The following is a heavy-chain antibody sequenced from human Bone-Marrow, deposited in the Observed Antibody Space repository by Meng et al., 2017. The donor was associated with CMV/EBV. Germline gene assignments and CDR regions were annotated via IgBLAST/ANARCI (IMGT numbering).Heavy chain of an antibody. CDR2: IRSKAYGGTT. CDR1: GFTFDDYG. V-gene: IGHV3-49*04. D-gene: IGHD2-2*01. CDR3: TRGGVPAAIFDY. Sequence: GGSLRLSCAASGFTFDDYGMSWVRQAPGKGLEWVGFIRSKAYGGTTEYAASVKGRFTISRDDSKSIAYLQMNSLKTEDTAVYYCTRGGVPAAIFDYWGQGTLVTGSS. J-gene: IGHJ4*02.